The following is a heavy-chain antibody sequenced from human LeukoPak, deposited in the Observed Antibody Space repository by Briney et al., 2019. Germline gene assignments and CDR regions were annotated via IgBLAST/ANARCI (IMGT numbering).Heavy chain of an antibody. CDR2: IHPNSGAT. CDR1: GNTFTVFH. J-gene: IGHJ5*02. Sequence: ASVKVSCKPSGNTFTVFHMHWVRQAPGRGLEWMGWIHPNSGATKHAQRFQGRAAMTMDTSINTAYTELTSLRSDDSAVYYCASDVQNYYGSGRSWFDPWGQGTLVTVSS. D-gene: IGHD3-10*01. CDR3: ASDVQNYYGSGRSWFDP. V-gene: IGHV1-2*02.